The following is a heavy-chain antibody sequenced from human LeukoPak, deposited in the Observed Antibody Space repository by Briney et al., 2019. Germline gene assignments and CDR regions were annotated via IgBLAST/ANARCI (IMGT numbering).Heavy chain of an antibody. D-gene: IGHD4-17*01. CDR2: IIPILGIA. Sequence: SVKVSCKASGGTFSSYAINWVRQAPGQGLEWMGRIIPILGIANYAQKFQGRVTITADKSTSTAYMELSSLRSEDTAVYYCARASDYGDYYYGMDVWGQGTTVTVSS. CDR1: GGTFSSYA. J-gene: IGHJ6*02. V-gene: IGHV1-69*04. CDR3: ARASDYGDYYYGMDV.